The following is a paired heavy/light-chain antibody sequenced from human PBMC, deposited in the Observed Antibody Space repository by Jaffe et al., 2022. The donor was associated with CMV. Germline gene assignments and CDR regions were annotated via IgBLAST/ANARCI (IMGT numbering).Heavy chain of an antibody. CDR1: GFTFSSYS. D-gene: IGHD6-13*01. Sequence: EVQLVESGGGLVKPGGSLRLSCAASGFTFSSYSMNWVRQAPGKGLEWVSSISSGSTYIYYADSVKGRFTISRDNAKNSLYLQMNSLRVEDTALYYCARGIAAAGNYFDYWGQGALVTVSS. V-gene: IGHV3-21*06. CDR2: ISSGSTYI. J-gene: IGHJ4*02. CDR3: ARGIAAAGNYFDY.
Light chain of an antibody. CDR3: QQYNSYPFT. J-gene: IGKJ3*01. V-gene: IGKV1-16*02. Sequence: DIQMTQSPSSLSASVGDRVTITCRASQGISDSLAWFQQKPGKAPKSLIYAAYRLQSGVPSKFSGSGSGTDFTLTISSLQPEDFATYYCQQYNSYPFTFGPGTKVDIK. CDR2: AAY. CDR1: QGISDS.